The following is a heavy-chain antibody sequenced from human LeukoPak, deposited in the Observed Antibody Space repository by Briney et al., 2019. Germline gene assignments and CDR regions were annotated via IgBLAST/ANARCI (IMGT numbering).Heavy chain of an antibody. CDR2: ISSNGVTT. V-gene: IGHV3-23*01. CDR1: GFTFSSYA. J-gene: IGHJ4*02. CDR3: AKDRDYYDD. Sequence: GGSLRLSCTASGFTFSSYAMSWVRQAPGKGLEWVSVISSNGVTTCYADSVKGRFTISRDNSKNTMYLQMNSLRADDTAVYYCAKDRDYYDDWGQGTLVTVSS.